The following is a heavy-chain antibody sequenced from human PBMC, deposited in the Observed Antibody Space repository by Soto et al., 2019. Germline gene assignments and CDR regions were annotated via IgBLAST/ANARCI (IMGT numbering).Heavy chain of an antibody. V-gene: IGHV4-34*01. J-gene: IGHJ5*02. Sequence: SETLSLTCAVYGGSFSGYYWSWIRQPPGKGLEWIGEINHSGSTNYNPSLKSRVTISVDTSKNQFSLKPSSVTAADTAVYYCARVDIAVAGTGFDPWGQGTLVTVSS. CDR2: INHSGST. CDR3: ARVDIAVAGTGFDP. CDR1: GGSFSGYY. D-gene: IGHD6-19*01.